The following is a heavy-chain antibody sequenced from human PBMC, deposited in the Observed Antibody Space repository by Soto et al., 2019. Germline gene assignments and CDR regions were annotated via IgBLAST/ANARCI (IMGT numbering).Heavy chain of an antibody. Sequence: GESLKISCKGSGYSFTSYWISWVRQMPGKGLEWMGRIDPSDSYTNYSPSFQGHVTISADKSISTAYLQWSSLKASGTAMYYCASPSGQVPYYYGMDVWGQGTTVTVSS. CDR1: GYSFTSYW. V-gene: IGHV5-10-1*01. J-gene: IGHJ6*02. CDR3: ASPSGQVPYYYGMDV. D-gene: IGHD3-10*01. CDR2: IDPSDSYT.